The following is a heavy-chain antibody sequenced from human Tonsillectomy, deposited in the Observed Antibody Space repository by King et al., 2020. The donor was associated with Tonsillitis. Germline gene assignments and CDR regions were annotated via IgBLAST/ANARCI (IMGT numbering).Heavy chain of an antibody. J-gene: IGHJ5*02. CDR2: IYWNDDN. D-gene: IGHD3-3*01. V-gene: IGHV2-5*01. CDR1: GFSLSTSGVG. CDR3: AHSSGQATSSDCWSGYYIGWFDH. Sequence: TLKESGPTLVKPTQTLTLTCTFSGFSLSTSGVGVGWIRQPPGKALEWLSLIYWNDDNRYSPFLKSMLTITKDTTKNQVGLTMTNMDPVDTAPYYCAHSSGQATSSDCWSGYYIGWFDHWGQGTLVTVSS.